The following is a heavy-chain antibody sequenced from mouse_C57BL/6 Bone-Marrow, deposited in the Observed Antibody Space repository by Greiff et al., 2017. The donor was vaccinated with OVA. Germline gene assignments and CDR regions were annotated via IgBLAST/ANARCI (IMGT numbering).Heavy chain of an antibody. D-gene: IGHD1-1*01. V-gene: IGHV1-19*01. J-gene: IGHJ1*03. CDR3: ARERYYGSSYWYFDV. Sequence: VQLKQSGPVLVKPGASVKMSCKASGYTFTDYYMNWVKQSHGKSLEWIGVINPYNGGTSYNQKFKGKATLTVDKSSSTAYMELNSLTSEDSAVYYCARERYYGSSYWYFDVWGTGTTVTVSS. CDR1: GYTFTDYY. CDR2: INPYNGGT.